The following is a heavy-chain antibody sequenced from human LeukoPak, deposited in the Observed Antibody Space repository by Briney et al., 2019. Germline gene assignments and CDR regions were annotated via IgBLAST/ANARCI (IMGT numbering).Heavy chain of an antibody. CDR1: GYTFTSYY. CDR3: ARGVLRFLEWSPNWFDP. J-gene: IGHJ5*02. D-gene: IGHD3-3*01. Sequence: ASVKVSCKASGYTFTSYYMHWVRQAPGQGLAGMGIINPSGGSTSYAQKFQGRVTMTRDTSTSTVYMELSSLRSEDTAVYYCARGVLRFLEWSPNWFDPWGQGTLVTVSS. V-gene: IGHV1-46*01. CDR2: INPSGGST.